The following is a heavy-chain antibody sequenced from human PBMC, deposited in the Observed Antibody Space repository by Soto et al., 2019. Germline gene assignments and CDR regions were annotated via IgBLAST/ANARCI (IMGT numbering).Heavy chain of an antibody. CDR2: ISVGGGTT. Sequence: PGGSLRLSCADSEFTFSSYAINLVRQAPGKGLEGVSVISVGGGTTYYADSEKGRFRISRDNSKNTLYLQMNSLRVEDTAVYYCAKGKVAYDNSGLQYFYYFPMNVWGQGTTVTVSS. V-gene: IGHV3-23*01. J-gene: IGHJ6*02. D-gene: IGHD3-22*01. CDR1: EFTFSSYA. CDR3: AKGKVAYDNSGLQYFYYFPMNV.